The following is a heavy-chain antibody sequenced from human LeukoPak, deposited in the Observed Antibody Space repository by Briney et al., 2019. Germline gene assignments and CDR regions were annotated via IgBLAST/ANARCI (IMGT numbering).Heavy chain of an antibody. J-gene: IGHJ3*02. CDR1: GDSISGSSYY. CDR2: IYYSGST. D-gene: IGHD3-9*01. V-gene: IGHV4-39*01. CDR3: ARQLRYFDWLFERHTGDAFDI. Sequence: SETLSLTCTVSGDSISGSSYYWGWIRQPPGKGLEWIGSIYYSGSTYYNPSLKSRVTISVDTSKNQFSLKLSSVTAADTAVYYCARQLRYFDWLFERHTGDAFDIWGQGTMVTVSS.